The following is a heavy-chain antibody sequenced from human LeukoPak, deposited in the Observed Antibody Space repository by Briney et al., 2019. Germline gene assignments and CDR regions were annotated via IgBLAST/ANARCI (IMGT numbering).Heavy chain of an antibody. CDR3: ARDRGRSTVTTLFDY. J-gene: IGHJ4*02. D-gene: IGHD4-17*01. CDR2: IKQDGSEK. Sequence: GGSLRLSCAASGFTFSSFAMHWVRQAPGMGLEWVANIKQDGSEKYYVDSVKGRFTLSRDNANNSLYLQMNSLRAEDTAVYYCARDRGRSTVTTLFDYWGQGTLVTVSS. V-gene: IGHV3-7*01. CDR1: GFTFSSFA.